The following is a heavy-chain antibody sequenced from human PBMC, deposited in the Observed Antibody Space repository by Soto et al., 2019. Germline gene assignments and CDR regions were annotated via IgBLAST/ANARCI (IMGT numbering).Heavy chain of an antibody. V-gene: IGHV3-30*18. CDR1: GFTFSSYG. CDR3: EKGLGRYYFDY. Sequence: GGSLSLSCAASGFTFSSYGMHWVRQAPGKGLEWVAVISYDGSNKYYADSVKGRSTISRDNSKNTLYLQMNSLRAEDTAVYYCEKGLGRYYFDYWGQGTLVTVSS. CDR2: ISYDGSNK. J-gene: IGHJ4*02.